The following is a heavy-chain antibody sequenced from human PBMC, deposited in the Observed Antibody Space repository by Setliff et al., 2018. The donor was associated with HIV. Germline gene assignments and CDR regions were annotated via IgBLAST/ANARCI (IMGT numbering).Heavy chain of an antibody. D-gene: IGHD5-12*01. CDR2: ISYDGSNK. CDR1: GFTFSSYA. CDR3: ARQILRGVWLTDY. J-gene: IGHJ4*02. Sequence: PGGSLRLSCAASGFTFSSYAMHWVRQAPGKGLEWVAVISYDGSNKYYADSVKGRFTISRDNSKNTLYLQMNSLRAEDTAVYYCARQILRGVWLTDYWGQGTLVTVSS. V-gene: IGHV3-30*04.